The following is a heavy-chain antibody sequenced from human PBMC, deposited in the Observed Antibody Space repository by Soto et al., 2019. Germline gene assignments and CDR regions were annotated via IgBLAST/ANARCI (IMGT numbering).Heavy chain of an antibody. CDR2: IYYSGST. V-gene: IGHV4-59*01. CDR1: GGSISSYY. Sequence: SETLSLTCTVSGGSISSYYWSWIRQPPGKGLEWLGYIYYSGSTNYNPSLKSRVTISLDTSKNQFSLKLSSVTAADTAVYYCARVTTVTSFDYWGQGTLVTVSS. CDR3: ARVTTVTSFDY. J-gene: IGHJ4*02. D-gene: IGHD4-4*01.